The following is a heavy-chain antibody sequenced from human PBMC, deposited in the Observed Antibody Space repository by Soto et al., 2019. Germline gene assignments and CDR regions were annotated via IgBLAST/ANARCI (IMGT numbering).Heavy chain of an antibody. CDR1: GGPISRCY. Sequence: PSETLSPTWTVSGGPISRCYLLWIRQPPGKGLEWIGFIYSSGSTNYNPSLKSRVTISVDTSKNQFSLSLDSVTAADTAVYFCARAHAPTLPFDSWGQGTMVTVS. CDR3: ARAHAPTLPFDS. V-gene: IGHV4-59*01. D-gene: IGHD2-15*01. CDR2: IYSSGST. J-gene: IGHJ4*01.